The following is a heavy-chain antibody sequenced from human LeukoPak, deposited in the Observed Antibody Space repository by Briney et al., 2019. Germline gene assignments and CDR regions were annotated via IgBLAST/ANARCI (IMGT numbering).Heavy chain of an antibody. V-gene: IGHV3-23*01. CDR2: INSGGST. J-gene: IGHJ6*03. CDR3: AKMQAYYYYMDV. Sequence: PGGSLRLSCAAPGFTFSNYAMSWVRQAPGRGPEWVSTINSGGSTFYADSVKGRFTISRDNSKNTLYLQMNSLRAEDTAVYYCAKMQAYYYYMDVWGKGTTVTVSS. CDR1: GFTFSNYA.